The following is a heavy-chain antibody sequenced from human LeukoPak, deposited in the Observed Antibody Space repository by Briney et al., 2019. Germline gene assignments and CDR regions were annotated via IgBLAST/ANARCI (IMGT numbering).Heavy chain of an antibody. CDR2: IRTDGVTT. V-gene: IGHV3-23*01. J-gene: IGHJ4*02. CDR3: VKDDGWVQYAN. Sequence: GGTLRLSCAASGFTFSNHGMNWVRQAPGKGLEWVSGIRTDGVTTYYADSVKGRFIISRDNSQNTVWLQMNSLSAEDAAVYYCVKDDGWVQYANWGQGTLVTVSS. D-gene: IGHD5-24*01. CDR1: GFTFSNHG.